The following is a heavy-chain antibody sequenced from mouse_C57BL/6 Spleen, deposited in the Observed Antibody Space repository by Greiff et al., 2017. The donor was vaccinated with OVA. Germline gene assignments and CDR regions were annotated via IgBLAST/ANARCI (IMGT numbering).Heavy chain of an antibody. Sequence: QVQLQQSGAELVKPGASVKISCKASGYAFSSYWMNWVKQRPGKGLEWIGQIYTGDGDTNYNGKFKGKATLTADKSSSTAYMQLSSLTSEDSAVYFCARDDYYGSSLFDYWGQGTTLTVSS. V-gene: IGHV1-80*01. D-gene: IGHD1-1*01. CDR2: IYTGDGDT. J-gene: IGHJ2*01. CDR3: ARDDYYGSSLFDY. CDR1: GYAFSSYW.